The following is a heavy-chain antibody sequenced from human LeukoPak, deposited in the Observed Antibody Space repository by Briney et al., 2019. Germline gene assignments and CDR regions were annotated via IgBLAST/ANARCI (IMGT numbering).Heavy chain of an antibody. CDR2: IGANGGPK. D-gene: IGHD6-19*01. CDR3: AKDTGYSTGWYAVDY. J-gene: IGHJ4*02. CDR1: GFTFSSYS. V-gene: IGHV3-23*01. Sequence: GGSLRLSCAASGFTFSSYSMNWVRQALGKGLEWVSAIGANGGPKYYTDSVKGRFTISRDGSKNTLYLQMNSLRADDTAIYYCAKDTGYSTGWYAVDYWGQGTLVTVSS.